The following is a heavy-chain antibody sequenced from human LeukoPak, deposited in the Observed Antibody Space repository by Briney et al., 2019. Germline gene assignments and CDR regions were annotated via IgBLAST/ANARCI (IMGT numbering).Heavy chain of an antibody. Sequence: NPSETLSLTCTVSGGSISSYYWSWIRQPPGKGLEWIGYTYYSGSTNYKPSLKSRVTISVDTSKNQFSLKLSSVTAADTAVYYCARGYYDILTGYYTPSYFDYWGQGTLVTVSS. CDR3: ARGYYDILTGYYTPSYFDY. J-gene: IGHJ4*02. CDR2: TYYSGST. CDR1: GGSISSYY. D-gene: IGHD3-9*01. V-gene: IGHV4-59*01.